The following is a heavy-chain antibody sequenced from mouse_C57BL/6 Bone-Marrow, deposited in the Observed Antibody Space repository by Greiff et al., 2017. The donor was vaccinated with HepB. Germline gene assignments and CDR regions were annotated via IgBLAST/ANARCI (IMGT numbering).Heavy chain of an antibody. CDR1: GYTFTSYW. V-gene: IGHV1-74*01. Sequence: QVQLQQPGAELVQPGASVKVSCKASGYTFTSYWMHWVKQRPGQGLEWIGRIHPSDSDTNYNQKFKGKATLTVDKSSSTAYMQLSSLTSEDSAVSYCAISPRLRRSVWYFDVWGPGTTVTVSS. CDR2: IHPSDSDT. D-gene: IGHD2-4*01. J-gene: IGHJ1*01. CDR3: AISPRLRRSVWYFDV.